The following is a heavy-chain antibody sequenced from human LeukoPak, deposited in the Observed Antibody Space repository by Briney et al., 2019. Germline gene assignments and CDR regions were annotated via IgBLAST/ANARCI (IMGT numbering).Heavy chain of an antibody. CDR2: IYTSGST. CDR3: ARVYYSRSYDYWYFDL. Sequence: PSETLSLTCTVSGGSISSYYWSWIRQPAGKGLEWIGRIYTSGSTNYNPSLKSRVTISVDTSKNQFSLKLRSVTAADTAVYYCARVYYSRSYDYWYFDLWGRGTLVTVSS. V-gene: IGHV4-4*07. J-gene: IGHJ2*01. CDR1: GGSISSYY. D-gene: IGHD6-13*01.